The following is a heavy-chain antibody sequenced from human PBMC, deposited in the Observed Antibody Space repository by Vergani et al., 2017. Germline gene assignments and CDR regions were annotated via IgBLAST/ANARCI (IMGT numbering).Heavy chain of an antibody. CDR3: TKAGQYDSDNFHDS. Sequence: QVQLVESGGGVVQPGGSLRLSCIASGFTFRIYGMHWVRQAPGTGLEWVAFIRYDGTKSFYGDSVKGRFTISRDNSQTTVFLQMNSLRADDSAVYYCTKAGQYDSDNFHDSWDQGALVTVAS. CDR2: IRYDGTKS. CDR1: GFTFRIYG. J-gene: IGHJ1*01. V-gene: IGHV3-30*02. D-gene: IGHD3-22*01.